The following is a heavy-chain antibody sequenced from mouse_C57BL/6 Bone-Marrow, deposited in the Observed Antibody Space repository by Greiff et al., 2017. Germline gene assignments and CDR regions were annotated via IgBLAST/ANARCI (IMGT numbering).Heavy chain of an antibody. Sequence: EVQLQQSGAELVRPGASVTLSCTASGFNINDDYMHWVKQRPEQGLEWMGWIDSEYGDNDYASTFQGKATIPADTSYNHAYLQLSSLTSDDAAVYYCTTGGSYTWFAYWGQGTLVTVSA. V-gene: IGHV14-4*01. CDR1: GFNINDDY. D-gene: IGHD1-1*02. J-gene: IGHJ3*01. CDR2: IDSEYGDN. CDR3: TTGGSYTWFAY.